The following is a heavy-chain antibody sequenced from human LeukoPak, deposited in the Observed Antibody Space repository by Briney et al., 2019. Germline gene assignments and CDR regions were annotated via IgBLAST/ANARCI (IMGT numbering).Heavy chain of an antibody. CDR3: ANQEGIYDILTGYTVHQFDY. J-gene: IGHJ4*02. Sequence: SETLSLTCTVSGGSISNYYWSWIRQPPGKGLEWIGYMHSSGSTNYNLSLKSRVTMSIDTSKNQLSLKMRSVTAADTAVYYCANQEGIYDILTGYTVHQFDYWGQGTLVTVSS. V-gene: IGHV4-59*01. CDR1: GGSISNYY. CDR2: MHSSGST. D-gene: IGHD3-9*01.